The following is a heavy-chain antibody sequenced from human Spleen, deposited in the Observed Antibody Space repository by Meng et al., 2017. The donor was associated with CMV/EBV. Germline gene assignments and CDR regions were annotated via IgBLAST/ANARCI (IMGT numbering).Heavy chain of an antibody. J-gene: IGHJ5*02. CDR3: ARARRGSGSPNWFDP. CDR2: LYHSGST. CDR1: GGSLSSGGYN. Sequence: GGSLSSGGYNRNWIRQDPGKGLAWIGNLYHSGSTYYTQSLKSRVTISVDPSTNQFSPKLSSVTAADTAMYYCARARRGSGSPNWFDPWGQGTLVTVSS. V-gene: IGHV4-31*02. D-gene: IGHD3-3*01.